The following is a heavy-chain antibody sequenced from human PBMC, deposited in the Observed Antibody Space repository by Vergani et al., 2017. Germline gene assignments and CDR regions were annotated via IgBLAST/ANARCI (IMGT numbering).Heavy chain of an antibody. CDR2: ISSSSSYI. V-gene: IGHV3-21*04. CDR1: GFTFSSYS. CDR3: AKTYSGYDYD. Sequence: EVQLVESGGGLVTPGGSLRLSCAASGFTFSSYSMNWVRQAPGKGLEWVSSISSSSSYIYYADAMKGRFTISRDNAKNSLYLQMNSLRAEDTAVYYCAKTYSGYDYDWGQGTLVTVSS. J-gene: IGHJ4*02. D-gene: IGHD5-12*01.